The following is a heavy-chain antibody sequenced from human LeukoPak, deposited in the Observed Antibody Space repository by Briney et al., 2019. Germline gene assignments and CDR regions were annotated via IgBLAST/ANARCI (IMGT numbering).Heavy chain of an antibody. CDR3: AIAYCGGDCDQYYLHY. V-gene: IGHV3-21*01. Sequence: GGSLRLSCAASGFTFISYSMNWVRQAPGQGLEWVSSISSSSSYIYYADSVKGRFTISRDNAKNSLYLQMNSLRAEDTAVYYCAIAYCGGDCDQYYLHYWAQGTLVTVSS. J-gene: IGHJ4*02. CDR2: ISSSSSYI. CDR1: GFTFISYS. D-gene: IGHD2-21*02.